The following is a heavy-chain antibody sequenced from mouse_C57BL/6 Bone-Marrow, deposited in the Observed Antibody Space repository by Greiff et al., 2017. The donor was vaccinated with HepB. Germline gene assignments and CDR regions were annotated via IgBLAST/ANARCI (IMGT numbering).Heavy chain of an antibody. CDR3: ARRRQLKAMDY. Sequence: LVESGAELARPGASVKLSCKASGYTFTSYGISWVKQRTGQGLEWIGEIYPRSGNTYYNEKFKGKATLTADKSSSTAYMELRSLTSEDSAVYFCARRRQLKAMDYWGQGTSVTVSS. D-gene: IGHD3-2*02. CDR2: IYPRSGNT. CDR1: GYTFTSYG. J-gene: IGHJ4*01. V-gene: IGHV1-81*01.